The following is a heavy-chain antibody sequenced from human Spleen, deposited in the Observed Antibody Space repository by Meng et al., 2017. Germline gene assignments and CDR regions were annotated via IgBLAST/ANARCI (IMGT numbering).Heavy chain of an antibody. Sequence: QVQVVLSGAEVKEPGASVKVSCKASGYTFTSYGISWVRHAPGQGLEWMGWISAYSGNTNYAQKLQGRVTMTTDTSTSTAYMELRSLRSDDTAVYYCARDRESYYDSSGYFAYYFDYWGQGTLVTVSS. CDR3: ARDRESYYDSSGYFAYYFDY. CDR2: ISAYSGNT. CDR1: GYTFTSYG. J-gene: IGHJ4*02. V-gene: IGHV1-18*01. D-gene: IGHD3-22*01.